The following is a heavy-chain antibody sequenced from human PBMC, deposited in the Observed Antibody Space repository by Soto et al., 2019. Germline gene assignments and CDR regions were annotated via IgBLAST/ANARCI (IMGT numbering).Heavy chain of an antibody. D-gene: IGHD2-21*02. V-gene: IGHV3-30*18. CDR3: AKVHSIFGPVTAAYYFDY. CDR1: GFTCSSYG. Sequence: QVQLVESGGGVVQPGRCLRLSCAASGFTCSSYGMHLVRQAPGKGLEWVAVISYDGSNKYYADSVKGRFTISRDNSKNTLYRQISSLRARATALSYCAKVHSIFGPVTAAYYFDYSGKGTLVTASS. CDR2: ISYDGSNK. J-gene: IGHJ4*02.